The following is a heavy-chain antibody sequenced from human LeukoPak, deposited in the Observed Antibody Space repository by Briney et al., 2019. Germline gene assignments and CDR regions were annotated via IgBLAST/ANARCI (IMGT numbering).Heavy chain of an antibody. CDR1: GYTFSGYY. V-gene: IGHV1-2*02. J-gene: IGHJ1*01. CDR3: ARDSDYCSGGSCYVFFPGYFQH. D-gene: IGHD2-15*01. CDR2: INPRSGGT. Sequence: ASVKVSCKASGYTFSGYYMHWVRQAPGQGLEWMGWINPRSGGTDYAQKLQGRVTMTRDTSISTAYMELSRLRSDDTAVYYCARDSDYCSGGSCYVFFPGYFQHWGQGTLVTVSS.